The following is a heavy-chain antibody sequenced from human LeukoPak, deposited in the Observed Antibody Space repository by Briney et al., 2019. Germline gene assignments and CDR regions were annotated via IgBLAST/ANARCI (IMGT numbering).Heavy chain of an antibody. D-gene: IGHD6-13*01. J-gene: IGHJ4*02. CDR2: IKEDGSEK. CDR3: ARRNGIATVGTFDY. V-gene: IGHV3-7*01. Sequence: RGSLRLSCAASGFPFSSSWMSWVRQVPGKGLAWVANIKEDGSEKYYGDSVRGRFTVSRDNAKNLLYLQMNSLRAEDTAVYYCARRNGIATVGTFDYWGQGTLVAVSS. CDR1: GFPFSSSW.